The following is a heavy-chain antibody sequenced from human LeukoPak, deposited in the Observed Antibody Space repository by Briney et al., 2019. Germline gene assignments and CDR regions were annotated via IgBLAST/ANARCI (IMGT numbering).Heavy chain of an antibody. CDR1: GYSISSGYY. CDR2: IYHSGST. CDR3: ARAREPLLFTYYFEY. Sequence: SETLSLTYTVSGYSISSGYYWGWIRQPPGKGLEWIGRIYHSGSTYYNPSLKSRVTISVDTSKNQFSLKLTSVTAADTAVYYCARAREPLLFTYYFEYWGQGSLVTVSS. V-gene: IGHV4-38-2*02. J-gene: IGHJ4*02. D-gene: IGHD2/OR15-2a*01.